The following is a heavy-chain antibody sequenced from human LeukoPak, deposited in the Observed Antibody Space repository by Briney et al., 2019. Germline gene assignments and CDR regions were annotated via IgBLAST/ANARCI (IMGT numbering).Heavy chain of an antibody. CDR1: GFTVSSNY. D-gene: IGHD5-12*01. CDR3: ARDISGYDFDY. J-gene: IGHJ4*02. CDR2: IYSGGST. V-gene: IGHV3-53*01. Sequence: GGSLRLSCAASGFTVSSNYMSWVRQAPGEGLEWVSVIYSGGSTYYADSVKGRFTISRDNSKNTLYLQMNSLRAEDTAVYYCARDISGYDFDYWGQGTLVTVSS.